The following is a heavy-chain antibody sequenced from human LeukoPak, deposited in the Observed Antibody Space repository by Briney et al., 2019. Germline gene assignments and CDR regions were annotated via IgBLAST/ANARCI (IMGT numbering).Heavy chain of an antibody. J-gene: IGHJ4*02. CDR2: IYPGDSDT. D-gene: IGHD1-26*01. CDR3: ARQGGSYEGCYFDY. CDR1: GYSFTSYW. Sequence: GVSLSISCMGSGYSFTSYWIGWVRQMRGKGLEWMGIIYPGDSDTRYSPSFQGPVTISADKSISTAYLQWSSLKASDTAMYYCARQGGSYEGCYFDYWGQGTLVTVSS. V-gene: IGHV5-51*01.